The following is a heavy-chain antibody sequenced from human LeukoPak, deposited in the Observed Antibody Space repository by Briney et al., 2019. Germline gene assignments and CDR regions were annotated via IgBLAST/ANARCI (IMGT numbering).Heavy chain of an antibody. Sequence: PGGSLRLSCAASEFTFSSYWMCWVRQAPGKGLEWVANIKGDGSEKYHVDSVKGRFTISRDNAKNSLYLQMNSLRVEDTALYYCARMGSSGYYEYWGQGTQVTVSS. CDR1: EFTFSSYW. CDR2: IKGDGSEK. D-gene: IGHD3-22*01. CDR3: ARMGSSGYYEY. J-gene: IGHJ4*02. V-gene: IGHV3-7*01.